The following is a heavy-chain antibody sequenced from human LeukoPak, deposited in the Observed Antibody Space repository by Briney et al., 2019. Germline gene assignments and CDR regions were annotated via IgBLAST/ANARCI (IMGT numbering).Heavy chain of an antibody. D-gene: IGHD1-7*01. CDR2: MSYTGSA. V-gene: IGHV4-39*02. J-gene: IGHJ6*02. CDR1: GGSISSSSYY. Sequence: SETLSLTCTVSGGSISSSSYYWAWIRQPPGKGLEWIASMSYTGSAYYNPSLKSRVTISVDTSNNQFSLKLSSVTAADTAVYYCARDNWNYGSSMDVWGQGTTVTVSS. CDR3: ARDNWNYGSSMDV.